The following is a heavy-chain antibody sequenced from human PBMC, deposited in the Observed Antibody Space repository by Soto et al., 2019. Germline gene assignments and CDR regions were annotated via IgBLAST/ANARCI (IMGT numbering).Heavy chain of an antibody. CDR1: GGTFSSYA. D-gene: IGHD2-15*01. CDR2: IIPIFGTA. Sequence: QVQLVQSGAEVKKPGSSVKVSCKASGGTFSSYAISWVRQAPGQGLEWMGGIIPIFGTANYAQKFQGRVTITADKSTSTAYMELSSLRSEDTAVYYCARGVVVAATPSYYYYDGMDVWGQGTTVTVSS. CDR3: ARGVVVAATPSYYYYDGMDV. V-gene: IGHV1-69*06. J-gene: IGHJ6*02.